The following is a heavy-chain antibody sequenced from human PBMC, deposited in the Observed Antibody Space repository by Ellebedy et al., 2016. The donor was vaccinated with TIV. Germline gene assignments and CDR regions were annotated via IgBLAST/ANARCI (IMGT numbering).Heavy chain of an antibody. V-gene: IGHV1-2*04. CDR2: INPNSGGT. D-gene: IGHD3-22*01. J-gene: IGHJ4*02. CDR1: GGTFSSYA. Sequence: AASVKVSCKASGGTFSSYAISWVRQAPGQGLEWMGWINPNSGGTNYAQKFQGWVTMTRDTSISTAYMELSSLRSEDTAVYYCATSASYDSSGYCFSYWGQGTLVTVSS. CDR3: ATSASYDSSGYCFSY.